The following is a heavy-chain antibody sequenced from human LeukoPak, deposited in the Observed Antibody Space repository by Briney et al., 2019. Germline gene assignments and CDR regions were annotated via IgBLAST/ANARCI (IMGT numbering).Heavy chain of an antibody. CDR3: AKSTDFWSGLLDY. V-gene: IGHV3-23*01. CDR1: GFTFSNYA. J-gene: IGHJ4*02. CDR2: ISGSGGST. Sequence: GGSLRLSCAASGFTFSNYAMSWVRQAPGKGLEWVSGISGSGGSTYYADSVKGRFTISRDNSKNTLYLQMNSLRAEDTAVYYCAKSTDFWSGLLDYWGQGTLVTVSS. D-gene: IGHD3-3*01.